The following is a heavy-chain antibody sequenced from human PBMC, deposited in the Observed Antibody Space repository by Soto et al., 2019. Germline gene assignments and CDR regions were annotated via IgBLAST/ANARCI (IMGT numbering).Heavy chain of an antibody. CDR2: IYYSGST. CDR1: GGSISSGGYY. D-gene: IGHD3-10*02. J-gene: IGHJ6*02. Sequence: SETLSLTCTVSGGSISSGGYYWSWIRQHPGKGLEWIGYIYYSGSTYYNPSLKSRVTISVDTSKNQFSLKLSSVTAADTAVYYCARDVRRRDPYYYYYGMDVWGQGTTVTVSS. V-gene: IGHV4-31*03. CDR3: ARDVRRRDPYYYYYGMDV.